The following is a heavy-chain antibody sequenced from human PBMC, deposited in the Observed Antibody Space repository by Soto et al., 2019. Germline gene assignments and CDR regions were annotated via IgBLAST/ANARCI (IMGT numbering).Heavy chain of an antibody. CDR3: ASRVETAIDPTPDFDY. J-gene: IGHJ4*02. Sequence: EVQLLESGGGLVQPGGSLRLSCAASGFTFSSYAMSWVRQAPGKGLEWVSAISGSGGSTYYADSVKGRFTISRDNSKNTLYLQMNSLRAEDTAVYYCASRVETAIDPTPDFDYWGQGTLVTVSS. V-gene: IGHV3-23*01. CDR1: GFTFSSYA. D-gene: IGHD5-18*01. CDR2: ISGSGGST.